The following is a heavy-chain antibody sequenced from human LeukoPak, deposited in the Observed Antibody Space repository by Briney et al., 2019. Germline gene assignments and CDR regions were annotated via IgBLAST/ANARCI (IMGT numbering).Heavy chain of an antibody. Sequence: ASVKVSCKASGYTFTSYGISWVRQAPGQGLEWMGWISAYNGNTNYAQKLQGRVTMTTDTSTSTAYMELSSLRSEDTAVYYCATAREAYCGGDCYSAAFDIWGQGTMVTVSS. J-gene: IGHJ3*02. V-gene: IGHV1-18*01. CDR1: GYTFTSYG. D-gene: IGHD2-21*02. CDR2: ISAYNGNT. CDR3: ATAREAYCGGDCYSAAFDI.